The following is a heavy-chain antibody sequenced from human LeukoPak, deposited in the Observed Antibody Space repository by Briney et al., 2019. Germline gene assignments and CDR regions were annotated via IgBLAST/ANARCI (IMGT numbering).Heavy chain of an antibody. V-gene: IGHV3-30*02. CDR3: AKIPAAPFDY. CDR2: IRYDGSNK. J-gene: IGHJ4*02. CDR1: GFTFSSYG. Sequence: GGSLRLSCVASGFTFSSYGMHWVRQAPGKGLEWVAFIRYDGSNKYYADSVKGRFTISRDNSKNTLYLQMNSLRAEDTAVYYCAKIPAAPFDYWGQGTLVTVSS. D-gene: IGHD2-2*01.